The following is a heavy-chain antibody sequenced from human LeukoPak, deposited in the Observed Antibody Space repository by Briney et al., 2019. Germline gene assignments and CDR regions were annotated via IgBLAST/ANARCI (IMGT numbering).Heavy chain of an antibody. Sequence: QPGGSLRLSCAASGFTFSSYAMHWVRQAPGKGPEWVAVISYDGSNKYYADSVKGRFTISRDNSKNTLYLQMNSLRAEDTAVYYCARDLKLYGSGDLDYWGQGTLVTVSS. CDR3: ARDLKLYGSGDLDY. D-gene: IGHD3-10*01. CDR1: GFTFSSYA. V-gene: IGHV3-30*04. CDR2: ISYDGSNK. J-gene: IGHJ4*02.